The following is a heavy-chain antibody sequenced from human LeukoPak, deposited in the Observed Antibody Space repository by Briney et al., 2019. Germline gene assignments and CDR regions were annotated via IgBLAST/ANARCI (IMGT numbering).Heavy chain of an antibody. Sequence: ASVKVSCKASGCTFTSYYMHWVRQAPGQGLEWLGIINPSGGSTSYAQKFQGRVTTTRNTSTSTVYMELSSLRSEDTAVYYCARAPYSGSYSFQHWGQGTLVTVSS. V-gene: IGHV1-46*01. J-gene: IGHJ1*01. D-gene: IGHD1-26*01. CDR1: GCTFTSYY. CDR3: ARAPYSGSYSFQH. CDR2: INPSGGST.